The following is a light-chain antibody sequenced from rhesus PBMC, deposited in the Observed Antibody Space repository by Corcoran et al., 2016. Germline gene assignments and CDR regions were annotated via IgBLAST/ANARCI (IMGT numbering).Light chain of an antibody. CDR1: QGITND. CDR3: QHYYRTPYS. Sequence: DIQMTQSPSSLSASVGDRVTITCRASQGITNDLAWDQQKPGETPKIMVYEASSLQSGIPSRFSGSGSWTAFTLTISSLHSEDFATYYCQHYYRTPYSFGQGTKVEIK. CDR2: EAS. J-gene: IGKJ2*01. V-gene: IGKV1-25*01.